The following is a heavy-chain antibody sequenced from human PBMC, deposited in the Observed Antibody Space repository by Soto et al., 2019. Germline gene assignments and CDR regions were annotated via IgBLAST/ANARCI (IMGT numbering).Heavy chain of an antibody. CDR1: GGTFSSYA. CDR2: IIPIFGTA. D-gene: IGHD3-22*01. V-gene: IGHV1-69*06. CDR3: ARAATYYYDSSSYSHFGC. J-gene: IGHJ4*02. Sequence: ASVKVSCKASGGTFSSYAISWVRQAPGQGLEWMGGIIPIFGTANYAQKIQGRATITADKSTSTAYMELSSLSSYNTSVDDCARAATYYYDSSSYSHFGCWGQGTLVTISS.